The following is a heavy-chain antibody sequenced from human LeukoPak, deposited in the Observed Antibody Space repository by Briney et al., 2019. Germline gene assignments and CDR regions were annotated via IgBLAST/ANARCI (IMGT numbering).Heavy chain of an antibody. CDR2: ISAYNGNT. V-gene: IGHV1-18*01. Sequence: ASVKVSSTPSVYTFTTYGISWVRQAPGQGREGRGWISAYNGNTNYAQNLQGRVTITTDTSTSTAYMELRSLRSDDTAVYYCARDHYGDYPYYFDYWGQGTLVTVSS. D-gene: IGHD4-17*01. J-gene: IGHJ4*02. CDR3: ARDHYGDYPYYFDY. CDR1: VYTFTTYG.